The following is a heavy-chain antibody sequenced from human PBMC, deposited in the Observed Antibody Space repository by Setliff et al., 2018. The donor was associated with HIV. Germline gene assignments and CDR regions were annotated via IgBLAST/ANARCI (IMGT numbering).Heavy chain of an antibody. CDR1: GFTFSRHA. CDR3: AKGQLPYCTNGVCYAIDY. V-gene: IGHV3-23*01. D-gene: IGHD2-8*01. J-gene: IGHJ4*02. Sequence: GGSLRLSCTASGFTFSRHAMTWVRQAPGKGLEWVASISGSGKFMYYADSVKGRFTISRDNSKNTVYLEMNSLRAEDTAVYYCAKGQLPYCTNGVCYAIDYWGQGTLVTVSS. CDR2: ISGSGKFM.